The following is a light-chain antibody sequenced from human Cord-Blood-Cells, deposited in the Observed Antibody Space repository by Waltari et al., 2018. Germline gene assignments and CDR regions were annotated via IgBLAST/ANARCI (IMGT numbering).Light chain of an antibody. CDR1: TLGSKS. Sequence: SYLLTPTPSVSVAPGQPARLTCGGTTLGSKSGHWYQQKPGQAPVLVIYYDSDRPSGIPERFSGSNSGNTATLTISRLEVGDEADYYCQVWDSSSDHYVFGTGTKVTVL. CDR2: YDS. V-gene: IGLV3-21*04. J-gene: IGLJ1*01. CDR3: QVWDSSSDHYV.